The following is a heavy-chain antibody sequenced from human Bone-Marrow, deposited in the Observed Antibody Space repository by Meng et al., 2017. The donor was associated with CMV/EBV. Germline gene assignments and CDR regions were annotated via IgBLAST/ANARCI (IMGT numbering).Heavy chain of an antibody. D-gene: IGHD6-6*01. Sequence: SETLSLTCTVSGGSISSGGYYWSWIRQHPGKGLEWIGYIYYSGSTYYNPSLKSRVTISVDTSKNQFSLKLSSVTAADTAIYYCARHAYSTSSPYYYYGLDVWGEGTTVAFSS. J-gene: IGHJ6*04. CDR1: GGSISSGGYY. CDR2: IYYSGST. V-gene: IGHV4-31*03. CDR3: ARHAYSTSSPYYYYGLDV.